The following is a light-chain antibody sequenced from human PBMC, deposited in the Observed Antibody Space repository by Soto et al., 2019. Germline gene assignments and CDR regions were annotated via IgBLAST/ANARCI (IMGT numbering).Light chain of an antibody. CDR1: SSDVGGYNY. V-gene: IGLV2-14*01. CDR2: EVS. J-gene: IGLJ2*01. CDR3: SSYTTTTTRMV. Sequence: QSALTQPASVSGSPGQSITISCTGTSSDVGGYNYVSWYQHHPGKAPRLMIYEVSNRPSGVSNRFSGSKSGNTASLTISGLRAEDEADYYCSSYTTTTTRMVFGGGTKVTVL.